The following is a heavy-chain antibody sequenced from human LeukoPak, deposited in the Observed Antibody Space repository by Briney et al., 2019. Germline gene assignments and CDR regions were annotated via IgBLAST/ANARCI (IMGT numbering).Heavy chain of an antibody. D-gene: IGHD3-3*01. CDR2: IYNSGNT. J-gene: IGHJ6*02. CDR1: GGSFSGYY. CDR3: ARVRLRFLEWLPNYGMDV. V-gene: IGHV4-34*01. Sequence: PSETLSLTCAVYGGSFSGYYWSWIRQSPGKGLEWIGNIYNSGNTYYNPSLKSRVTISVDTSKNQFSLKLSSVTAADTAVYYCARVRLRFLEWLPNYGMDVWGQGTTVTVSS.